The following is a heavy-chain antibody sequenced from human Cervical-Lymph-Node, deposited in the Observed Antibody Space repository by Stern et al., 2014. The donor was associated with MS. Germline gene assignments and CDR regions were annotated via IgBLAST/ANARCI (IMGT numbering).Heavy chain of an antibody. J-gene: IGHJ4*02. CDR3: ARVGGSSWRT. V-gene: IGHV3-74*01. D-gene: IGHD6-13*01. CDR2: INSDGIIT. CDR1: GFTFSNYS. Sequence: EVQLVESGGGLVQPGGSLRLSWAASGFTFSNYSRYWVRQAPGKGLMWVSRINSDGIITTHAASVKGRFTISRDIAKSTLYLQMNSLRAEDTAVYYCARVGGSSWRTGGQGTLVTVSS.